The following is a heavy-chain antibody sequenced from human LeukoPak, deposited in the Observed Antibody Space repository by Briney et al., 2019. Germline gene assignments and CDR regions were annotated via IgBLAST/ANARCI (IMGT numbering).Heavy chain of an antibody. V-gene: IGHV1-46*01. CDR1: GYAFTNYY. CDR3: ARDLSYFDY. CDR2: INPSGGST. J-gene: IGHJ4*02. Sequence: ASVKVSCKSSGYAFTNYYMHWVRQAPGQGLEWMGIINPSGGSTIYAQKFQGRVTMTRDTSTSTIYMELSSLRSDDTAVYYCARDLSYFDYWGQGTLVIVSS.